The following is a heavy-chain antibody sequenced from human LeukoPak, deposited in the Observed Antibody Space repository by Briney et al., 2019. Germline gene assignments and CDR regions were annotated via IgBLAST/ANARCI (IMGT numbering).Heavy chain of an antibody. D-gene: IGHD6-19*01. J-gene: IGHJ4*02. V-gene: IGHV3-30*02. CDR1: GFTLSSYG. Sequence: GGSLRLSCAASGFTLSSYGMHWVRQAPGKGLEWVAFIRYDGSNKYYADSVKGRFTISRDNSKNTLYLQMNSLRAEDTAVYYCAKADSSGWYSTADYWGQGTLVTVSS. CDR3: AKADSSGWYSTADY. CDR2: IRYDGSNK.